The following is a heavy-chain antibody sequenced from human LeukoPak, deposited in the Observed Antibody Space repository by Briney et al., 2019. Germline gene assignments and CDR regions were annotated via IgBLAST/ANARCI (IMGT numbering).Heavy chain of an antibody. V-gene: IGHV4-61*01. CDR2: IYYSGST. CDR1: GGSISSSSYY. Sequence: PSETLSLTCTVSGGSISSSSYYWSWIRQPPGKGLEWIGYIYYSGSTNYNPSLKSRVAISVDTSKNQFSLKLSSVTAADTAVYYCARAVAGSFDFDYWGQGTLVTVSS. CDR3: ARAVAGSFDFDY. D-gene: IGHD6-19*01. J-gene: IGHJ4*02.